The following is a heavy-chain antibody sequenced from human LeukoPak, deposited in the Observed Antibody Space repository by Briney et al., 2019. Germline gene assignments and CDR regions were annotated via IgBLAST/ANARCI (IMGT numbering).Heavy chain of an antibody. CDR2: MYYRGNT. J-gene: IGHJ3*02. D-gene: IGHD6-13*01. V-gene: IGHV4-39*01. CDR1: GGSISTITYY. CDR3: ARHIWAAAGHDAFDI. Sequence: PSETLSLTCTVSGGSISTITYYWGWIRQPPGKGLEWVGHMYYRGNTFYNPSLKSRVTISVDTSKNQFSLNLNSLTAADTAVFYCARHIWAAAGHDAFDIWGQGAMVTVSS.